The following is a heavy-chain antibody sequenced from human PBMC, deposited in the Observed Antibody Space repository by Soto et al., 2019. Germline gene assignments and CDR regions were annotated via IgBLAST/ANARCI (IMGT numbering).Heavy chain of an antibody. CDR3: ARVSLYGDYVSWYFDL. V-gene: IGHV4-31*03. J-gene: IGHJ2*01. Sequence: QVQLQESGPGLVKPPQTLSLTCTVSGGSISSGGYYWSWIRQHPGKGLEWIGYIYYSGSTYYNPSLKSRVTISVDTSKNQFSLKLSSVTAADTAVYYCARVSLYGDYVSWYFDLWGRGTLVTVSS. D-gene: IGHD4-17*01. CDR2: IYYSGST. CDR1: GGSISSGGYY.